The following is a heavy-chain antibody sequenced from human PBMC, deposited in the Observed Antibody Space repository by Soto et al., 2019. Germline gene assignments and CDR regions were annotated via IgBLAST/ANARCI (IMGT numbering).Heavy chain of an antibody. CDR1: GNTNTRNV. CDR3: ARFSWRTDTQQALLAFPTRGSSDL. D-gene: IGHD6-6*01. Sequence: GMPCSKEPGNTNTRNVISWRRPAPGQEHEWAGWISPYKGTRNYTESLQGRVTLTTDTSTSTAYMELKSLTSDDTAVYFCARFSWRTDTQQALLAFPTRGSSDL. J-gene: IGHJ2*01. V-gene: IGHV1-18*04. CDR2: ISPYKGTR.